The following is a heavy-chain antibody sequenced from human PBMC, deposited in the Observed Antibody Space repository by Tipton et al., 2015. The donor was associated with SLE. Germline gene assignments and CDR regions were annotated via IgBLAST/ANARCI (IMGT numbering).Heavy chain of an antibody. V-gene: IGHV3-15*01. CDR3: TSNWDYDAFDI. J-gene: IGHJ3*02. CDR1: GFTFSHAW. CDR2: IKSKTEGGTT. Sequence: GSLRLSCAASGFTFSHAWMSWVRQAPGKGLEWVGRIKSKTEGGTTDYAAPVKGRFTISRDDSKNTLYLQMNSLKTEDTAVYYCTSNWDYDAFDIWGQGTMVTVSS. D-gene: IGHD1-7*01.